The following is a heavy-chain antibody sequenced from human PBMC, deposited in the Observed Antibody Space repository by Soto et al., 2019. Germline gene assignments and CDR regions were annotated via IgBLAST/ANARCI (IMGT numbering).Heavy chain of an antibody. CDR2: IYYSGST. CDR3: ARHRGCSSTSCYKKGGHWFDP. V-gene: IGHV4-39*01. CDR1: GGSISSSSYY. Sequence: PSETLSLTCTVSGGSISSSSYYWGWIRQPPGKGLEWIGSIYYSGSTYYNPSLKSRVTISVDTSKNQFSLKLSSVTAADTAVYYCARHRGCSSTSCYKKGGHWFDPWGQGTLVTVS. D-gene: IGHD2-2*01. J-gene: IGHJ5*02.